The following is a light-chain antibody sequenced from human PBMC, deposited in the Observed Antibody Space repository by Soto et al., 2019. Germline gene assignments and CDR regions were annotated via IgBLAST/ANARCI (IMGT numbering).Light chain of an antibody. CDR2: KAS. J-gene: IGKJ1*01. V-gene: IGKV1-5*03. CDR3: QQYNSYWT. Sequence: DIQMTQSPSTLSASVGDRVTITCRASQSISSSLAWYQQKPWKAPKLLIYKASSLESGVPSRFSGSGSGTEFTLTISSVQPDDLATYYCQQYNSYWTFGQGTKVEIK. CDR1: QSISSS.